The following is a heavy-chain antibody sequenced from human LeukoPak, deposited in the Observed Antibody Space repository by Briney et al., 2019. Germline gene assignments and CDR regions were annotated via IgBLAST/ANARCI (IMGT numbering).Heavy chain of an antibody. Sequence: ASVKVSCKASGYTFTTYGISWVRQAPGRGLEWMGWISTYNAITNYAQKLQGRVTMTTDTSTSTSYMELRSLRSDDTAVYYCARLGYYDSSGYLYYYYYMDVWGKGTTVTISS. J-gene: IGHJ6*03. CDR3: ARLGYYDSSGYLYYYYYMDV. CDR1: GYTFTTYG. D-gene: IGHD3-22*01. V-gene: IGHV1-18*01. CDR2: ISTYNAIT.